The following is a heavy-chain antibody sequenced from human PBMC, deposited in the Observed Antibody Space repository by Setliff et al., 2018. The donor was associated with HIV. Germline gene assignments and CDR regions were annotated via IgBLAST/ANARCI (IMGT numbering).Heavy chain of an antibody. J-gene: IGHJ2*01. V-gene: IGHV4-39*01. CDR1: GGSVRSNNYF. D-gene: IGHD6-13*01. CDR2: VYYNGVT. Sequence: SETLSLTCSVSGGSVRSNNYFWSWVRQPPGKGLQYIGTVYYNGVTYFNPSLKSRLTISVDTSKNQFSLKLSSLTAADTAVYYCARGLGQQLGRFWYFDLWGRGTLVTVSS. CDR3: ARGLGQQLGRFWYFDL.